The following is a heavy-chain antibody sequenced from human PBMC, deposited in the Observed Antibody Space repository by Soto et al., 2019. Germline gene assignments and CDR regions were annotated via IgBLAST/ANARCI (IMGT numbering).Heavy chain of an antibody. D-gene: IGHD2-15*01. CDR1: GFTFSSYA. Sequence: VGSLRLSCAASGFTFSSYAMTWVRQAPGKGLEWVSSISFSDGGTYYADSVKGWLTISRDNSKNTLFLQMNSLRVEDTAVYYCVKDDRILGRRYFDLWGRGTLVTVSS. V-gene: IGHV3-23*01. J-gene: IGHJ2*01. CDR2: ISFSDGGT. CDR3: VKDDRILGRRYFDL.